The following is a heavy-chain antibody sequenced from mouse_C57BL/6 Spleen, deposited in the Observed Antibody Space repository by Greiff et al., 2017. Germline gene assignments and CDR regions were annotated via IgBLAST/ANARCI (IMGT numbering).Heavy chain of an antibody. CDR1: GYAFSSSW. V-gene: IGHV1-82*01. J-gene: IGHJ4*01. CDR2: IYPGDGDT. Sequence: VQLQQSGPELVKPGASVKISCKASGYAFSSSWMNWVKQRPGKGLEWIGRIYPGDGDTNYNGKFKGKATLTADQSSSTAYMQLSSLTSEDSAVSFCARSYYYGSSFYYAMDYWGQVTSVTVSS. D-gene: IGHD1-1*01. CDR3: ARSYYYGSSFYYAMDY.